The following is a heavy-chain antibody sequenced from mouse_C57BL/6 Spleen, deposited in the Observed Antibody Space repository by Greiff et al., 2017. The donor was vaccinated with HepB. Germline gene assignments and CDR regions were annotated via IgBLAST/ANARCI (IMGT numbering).Heavy chain of an antibody. Sequence: EVQLQQSGPELVKPGASVKISCKASGYTFTDYYMNWVKQSHGKSLEWIGDINPNNGGTSYNQKFKGKATLTVDKSSSTAYMELRSLTAEDSAVYYCASLHRYDGYYGFAYWGQGTMVTVSA. CDR3: ASLHRYDGYYGFAY. CDR2: INPNNGGT. D-gene: IGHD2-3*01. V-gene: IGHV1-26*01. CDR1: GYTFTDYY. J-gene: IGHJ3*01.